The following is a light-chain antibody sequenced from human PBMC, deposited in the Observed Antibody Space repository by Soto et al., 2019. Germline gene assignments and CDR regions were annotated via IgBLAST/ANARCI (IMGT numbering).Light chain of an antibody. CDR1: QSVSSF. Sequence: ELVLTQSPATLSLSPGERATLSCRASQSVSSFLAGYQQKPGQAPRLLIYDASNRATGIPARFSGSGSGTDFTLTISSLEPEDFAVYYCQQRSDWPPVFGGGTKVEIK. CDR2: DAS. CDR3: QQRSDWPPV. J-gene: IGKJ4*01. V-gene: IGKV3-11*01.